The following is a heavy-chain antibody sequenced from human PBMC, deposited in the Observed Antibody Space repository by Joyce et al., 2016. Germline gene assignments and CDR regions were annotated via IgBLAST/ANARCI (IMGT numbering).Heavy chain of an antibody. Sequence: QVQLVESGGGVVQPGRSLRLSCAASGFTFSDYTMHWVRQAPGKGLEWVAVISYDRSNKYYAESAKGRFTLSRDNSKNTLYLQMNSLRTEDTAVYYCARDEDIELTIYSSYGMDVWGQGTTVTVSS. CDR2: ISYDRSNK. CDR1: GFTFSDYT. V-gene: IGHV3-30-3*01. CDR3: ARDEDIELTIYSSYGMDV. D-gene: IGHD2-8*01. J-gene: IGHJ6*02.